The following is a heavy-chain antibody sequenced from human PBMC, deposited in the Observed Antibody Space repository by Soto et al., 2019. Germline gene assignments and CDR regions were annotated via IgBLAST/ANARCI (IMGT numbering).Heavy chain of an antibody. V-gene: IGHV4-34*01. J-gene: IGHJ5*02. Sequence: SETLSLTCAVYGGSFSGYYWSWIRQPPGKGLEWIGEINHSGSTNYNPSLKSRVTISVDTSKNQFSLKLGSVTAADTAVYYCARGRVIRYSSSWQNWFDPWGQGTLVTVSS. CDR3: ARGRVIRYSSSWQNWFDP. CDR1: GGSFSGYY. CDR2: INHSGST. D-gene: IGHD6-13*01.